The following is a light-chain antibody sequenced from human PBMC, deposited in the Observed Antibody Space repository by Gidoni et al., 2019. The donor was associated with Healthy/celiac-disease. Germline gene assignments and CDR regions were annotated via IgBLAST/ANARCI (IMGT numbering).Light chain of an antibody. Sequence: DIVLTQSPGTLSLSPGERATLSCRASQSVSSSYLAWYQQKPGQAPRLLIYGASSRATGIPDRFSGSWSGTDFTLTISRLEPEDFAVYYCQQYGSSPLTFGGGTKVEIK. CDR1: QSVSSSY. J-gene: IGKJ4*01. V-gene: IGKV3-20*01. CDR3: QQYGSSPLT. CDR2: GAS.